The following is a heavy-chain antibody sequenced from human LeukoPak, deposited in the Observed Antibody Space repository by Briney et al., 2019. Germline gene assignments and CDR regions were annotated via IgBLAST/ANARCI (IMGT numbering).Heavy chain of an antibody. D-gene: IGHD4-23*01. Sequence: PGKSLRLSCAASGFTFSTSTMQWVRQAPGKGLEWVAIISYDGSKEYYAVSVKGRFTISRDNSKNTLYLQMDSLRGEDTAVYFCARDRDYGGILEHWGQGALVTVSS. CDR2: ISYDGSKE. J-gene: IGHJ4*02. CDR1: GFTFSTST. CDR3: ARDRDYGGILEH. V-gene: IGHV3-30-3*01.